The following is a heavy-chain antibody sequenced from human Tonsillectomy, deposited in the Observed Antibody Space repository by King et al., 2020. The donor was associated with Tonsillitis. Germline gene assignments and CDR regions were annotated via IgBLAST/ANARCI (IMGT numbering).Heavy chain of an antibody. D-gene: IGHD3-3*01. V-gene: IGHV3-21*01. CDR2: ISTTSSYI. CDR1: GFTFTTYT. J-gene: IGHJ6*02. Sequence: VQLVESGGGLVKPGGSLRLSCAASGFTFTTYTMNWVRQAPGKGVEWVSSISTTSSYIYYADSVRGRFTISRDNAKNSLYLQMNSLRAEDTAVYYCARDSGITIFGVEYYYYGMDVWGQGTTVTVSS. CDR3: ARDSGITIFGVEYYYYGMDV.